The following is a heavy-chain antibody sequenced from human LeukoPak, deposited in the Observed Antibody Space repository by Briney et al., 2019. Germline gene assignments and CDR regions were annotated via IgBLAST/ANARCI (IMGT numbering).Heavy chain of an antibody. CDR1: GYTFINYG. J-gene: IGHJ5*02. D-gene: IGHD2-15*01. CDR2: ITTYNGNT. Sequence: ASVKVSCKASGYTFINYGITWVRQAPGQGLECMGWITTYNGNTYYAQNFQGRVTMTADTSTSTAYMEVRSLRSDDTAVYYCARLSPPIASFCSGGTCYSGGFDPWGQGTLVTVSS. CDR3: ARLSPPIASFCSGGTCYSGGFDP. V-gene: IGHV1-18*01.